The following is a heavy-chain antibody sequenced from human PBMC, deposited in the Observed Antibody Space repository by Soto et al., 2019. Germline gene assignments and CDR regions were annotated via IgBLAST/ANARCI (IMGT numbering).Heavy chain of an antibody. V-gene: IGHV4-31*03. J-gene: IGHJ6*02. Sequence: QVQLQESGPGLVKPSQTLSLTCTVSGGSISSGGYYWSWIRQHPGKGLEWIGYIYYSGSTYYNPSLRGRVTISVDTSKNQFSLKLSSVAAADTAVYYCARDRIAVAGTHYGRDVWGQGTTVTVSS. CDR2: IYYSGST. CDR1: GGSISSGGYY. D-gene: IGHD6-19*01. CDR3: ARDRIAVAGTHYGRDV.